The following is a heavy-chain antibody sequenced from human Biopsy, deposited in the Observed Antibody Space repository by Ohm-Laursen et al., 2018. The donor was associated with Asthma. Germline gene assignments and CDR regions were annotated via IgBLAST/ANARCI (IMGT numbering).Heavy chain of an antibody. V-gene: IGHV1-69*13. Sequence: GASEKASCKAPGGTFSNFAISWARQAPGQGLEWLGGIMTVFGTTNYAQKFQGRVTITADEFTSTAYMEETSLRSEDTAIYYCARCQVGYSSGWSLLLKKIYYSGMDVWGQGTAVTVSS. CDR3: ARCQVGYSSGWSLLLKKIYYSGMDV. CDR1: GGTFSNFA. D-gene: IGHD6-19*01. CDR2: IMTVFGTT. J-gene: IGHJ6*02.